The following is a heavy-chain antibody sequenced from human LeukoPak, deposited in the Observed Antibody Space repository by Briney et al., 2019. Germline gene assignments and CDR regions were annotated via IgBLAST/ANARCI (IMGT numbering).Heavy chain of an antibody. CDR2: IYPGDSDT. V-gene: IGHV5-51*01. CDR3: ARHYRSSGCGYYFDF. Sequence: GESLKISCKGSGYSFTSYWIGWVRQMPGKGLEWMGIIYPGDSDTRYSPSFQGQVTMSADKSISTAYLQWSSLKASDTAMYYCARHYRSSGCGYYFDFWGQGTLVTVSS. D-gene: IGHD3-22*01. CDR1: GYSFTSYW. J-gene: IGHJ4*02.